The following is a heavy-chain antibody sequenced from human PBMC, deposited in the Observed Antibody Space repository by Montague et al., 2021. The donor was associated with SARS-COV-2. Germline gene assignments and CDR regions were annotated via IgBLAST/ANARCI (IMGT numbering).Heavy chain of an antibody. CDR2: TYYSGST. J-gene: IGHJ4*02. CDR1: GGSISTVGYC. D-gene: IGHD3-22*01. V-gene: IGHV4-31*03. Sequence: TLSLTCTVSGGSISTVGYCCSILQHPGKSLLWIVYTYYSGSTYYNPSLNSRVTTSVDTTNNKFFLMLFSVAAAATAVYYYAVGVVRKGYYDSSGYYILKQGPGGLDYWGQGTLVTVSS. CDR3: AVGVVRKGYYDSSGYYILKQGPGGLDY.